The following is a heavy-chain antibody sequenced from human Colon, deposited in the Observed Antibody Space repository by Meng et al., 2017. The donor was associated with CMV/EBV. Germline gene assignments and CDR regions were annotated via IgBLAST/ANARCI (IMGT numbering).Heavy chain of an antibody. D-gene: IGHD2-8*01. CDR1: GLTLSSMY. Sequence: GESLKISCAGSGLTLSSMYMHWVRQAPGKGLEWVSVFYSGNTTDYADSLKGRFTVSRDNSKNTLYLQMNSLGPEDTAVYYCARGRRYCPNSRCYFFDHWGQGTAVTVSS. CDR3: ARGRRYCPNSRCYFFDH. J-gene: IGHJ4*02. V-gene: IGHV3-66*02. CDR2: FYSGNTT.